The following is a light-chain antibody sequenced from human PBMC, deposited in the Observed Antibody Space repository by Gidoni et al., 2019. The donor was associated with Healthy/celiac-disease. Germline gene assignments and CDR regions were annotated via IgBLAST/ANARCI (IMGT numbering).Light chain of an antibody. CDR3: QQYGSSPPLT. J-gene: IGKJ4*01. V-gene: IGKV3-20*01. Sequence: EIVLTQSPGTLSLSPGERATLSCRASQRVSSSYLAWYQQKPGQAPRLLIYGASSRATGIPDRFRGRWSGTDFTLTISRLEPEDFAVYYCQQYGSSPPLTFGGGTKVEIK. CDR2: GAS. CDR1: QRVSSSY.